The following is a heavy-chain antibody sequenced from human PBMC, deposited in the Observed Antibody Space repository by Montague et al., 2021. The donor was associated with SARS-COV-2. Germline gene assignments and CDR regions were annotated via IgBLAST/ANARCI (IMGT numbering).Heavy chain of an antibody. CDR3: AKDRDPSSAYGMDV. Sequence: SRSLSFAASGFTFGMYAMSWVRQAPGKGLEWVSVIYSGGSSTYYADSVKGRFTISRDNSKNTLYLQMNSLRAEDTAVYYCAKDRDPSSAYGMDVWGQGTTVTVSS. V-gene: IGHV3-23*03. CDR1: GFTFGMYA. D-gene: IGHD3-10*01. J-gene: IGHJ6*02. CDR2: IYSGGSST.